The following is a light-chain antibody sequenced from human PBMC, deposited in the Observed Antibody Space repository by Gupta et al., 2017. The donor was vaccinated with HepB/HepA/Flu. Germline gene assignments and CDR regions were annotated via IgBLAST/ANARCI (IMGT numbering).Light chain of an antibody. J-gene: IGKJ2*01. CDR3: QQAKSLPRT. Sequence: DIHMTQSPSSVSASVGDRVTLTCRASHDIGRYLAWYQQRPGEAPKLLIYGASILHSGVPSRFSGTGFGTDFTLTISSLQPEDFAIYYCQQAKSLPRTFGQGTKV. CDR1: HDIGRY. V-gene: IGKV1-12*01. CDR2: GAS.